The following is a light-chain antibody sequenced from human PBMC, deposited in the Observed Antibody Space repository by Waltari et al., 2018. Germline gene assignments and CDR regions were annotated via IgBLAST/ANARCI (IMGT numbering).Light chain of an antibody. V-gene: IGKV1-5*03. J-gene: IGKJ4*01. CDR2: EAS. CDR1: QSIRSS. CDR3: QQYDAYALT. Sequence: DIQMTQSPSTLSASVGDRVTITFRASQSIRSSLAWYKQKQGKAPKFLIYEASSLESGVPSRVSGSGSGTECTLTISSLQPDDFATYVCQQYDAYALTFGGGTKVEIK.